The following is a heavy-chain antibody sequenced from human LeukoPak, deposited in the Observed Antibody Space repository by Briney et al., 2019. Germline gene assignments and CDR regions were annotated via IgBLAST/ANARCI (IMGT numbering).Heavy chain of an antibody. CDR3: ARALWSVLGSVDYYYYYMDV. CDR1: GGPLSSYA. D-gene: IGHD2-21*01. CDR2: IIPIFGTA. V-gene: IGHV1-69*05. Sequence: ASVKVSCKASGGPLSSYAIRWVRQATGQGLEWMGGIIPIFGTANYAQKFQGRVTITTDESTSTAYMELSSLRSEDTAVYYCARALWSVLGSVDYYYYYMDVWGKGTTVTVSS. J-gene: IGHJ6*03.